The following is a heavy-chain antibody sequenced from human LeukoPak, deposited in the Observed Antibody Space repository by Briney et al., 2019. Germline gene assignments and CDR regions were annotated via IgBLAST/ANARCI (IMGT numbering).Heavy chain of an antibody. CDR1: GFTFSSYA. CDR2: ISGSGGST. J-gene: IGHJ4*02. Sequence: GGPLRLSCAASGFTFSSYAMRWVRQAPGKGLEWVSAISGSGGSTYYAHSVKGRFTISRDNSKNTLYLQMNSLRAEDTAVYYCAKDPRPNSSGWYGGPFDYWGQGTLVTVSS. CDR3: AKDPRPNSSGWYGGPFDY. V-gene: IGHV3-23*01. D-gene: IGHD6-19*01.